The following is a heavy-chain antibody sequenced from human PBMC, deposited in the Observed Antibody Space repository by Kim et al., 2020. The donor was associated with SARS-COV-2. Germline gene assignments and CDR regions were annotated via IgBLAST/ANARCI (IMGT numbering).Heavy chain of an antibody. CDR1: GYPFTSYD. CDR3: ARAKQYGSGSKYYYGMDV. J-gene: IGHJ6*02. CDR2: MNPNSGNT. D-gene: IGHD3-10*01. Sequence: ASVKVSCKASGYPFTSYDINWVRQATGQGLEWMGWMNPNSGNTGYAQKFQGRVTMTRNTSISTAYMELSSLRSEDTAVYYCARAKQYGSGSKYYYGMDVWGQGTTVTVSS. V-gene: IGHV1-8*01.